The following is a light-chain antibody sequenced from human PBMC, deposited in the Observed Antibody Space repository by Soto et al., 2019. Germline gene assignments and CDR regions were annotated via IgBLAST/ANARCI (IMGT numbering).Light chain of an antibody. V-gene: IGLV1-40*01. CDR1: HSNIGAGYG. Sequence: QSVLTQPASVSGAPGQRVTISCTGSHSNIGAGYGVHWYQQLPGTAPRLLIYVNNNRPSGVPDRFSGSKSDTSASLAITGLQADDEADYFCQSYDGSLSGSVFGGGTKLTVL. CDR3: QSYDGSLSGSV. J-gene: IGLJ3*02. CDR2: VNN.